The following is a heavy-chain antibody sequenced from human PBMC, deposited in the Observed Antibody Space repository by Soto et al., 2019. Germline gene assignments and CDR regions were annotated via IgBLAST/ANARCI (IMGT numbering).Heavy chain of an antibody. CDR1: GFTFSSYG. D-gene: IGHD7-27*01. V-gene: IGHV3-33*01. CDR2: IWYDGNDK. CDR3: ASGVGNFYYAMDV. J-gene: IGHJ6*02. Sequence: QVQLVESGGGVVQPGRSLRLSCAASGFTFSSYGMHWVRQAPGKGLEWVAVIWYDGNDKYYADSVKGRFTISRDNSRNTLFLQMSSLRAEDTAVYYCASGVGNFYYAMDVWGQGTTVTVSS.